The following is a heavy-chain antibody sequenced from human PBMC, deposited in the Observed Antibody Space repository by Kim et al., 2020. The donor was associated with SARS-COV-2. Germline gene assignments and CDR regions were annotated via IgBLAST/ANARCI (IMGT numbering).Heavy chain of an antibody. D-gene: IGHD3-3*01. CDR3: ATDVLRFLDYGMDV. Sequence: SETLSLTCTVSGGSISSSSYYWGWIRQPPGKGLEWIGSIYYSGSTYYNPSLKSRVTISVDTSKNQFSLKLSSVTAADTAVYYCATDVLRFLDYGMDVWGQGTTVTVSS. CDR1: GGSISSSSYY. CDR2: IYYSGST. V-gene: IGHV4-39*02. J-gene: IGHJ6*02.